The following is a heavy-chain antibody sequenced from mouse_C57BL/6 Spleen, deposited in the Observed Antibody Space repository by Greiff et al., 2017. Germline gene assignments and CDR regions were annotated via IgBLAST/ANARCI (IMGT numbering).Heavy chain of an antibody. Sequence: QVQLQQPGTELVKPGASVKLSCKASGYTFTSYWMHWVKQRPGQGLEWIGNINPSNGCTNYNEKFKSKATLTVDKSSSTAYMQLSSLTSEDSAVYYCARSGYGNYVGYAMGYWGQGTSVTVSS. V-gene: IGHV1-53*01. CDR3: ARSGYGNYVGYAMGY. J-gene: IGHJ4*01. CDR2: INPSNGCT. D-gene: IGHD2-1*01. CDR1: GYTFTSYW.